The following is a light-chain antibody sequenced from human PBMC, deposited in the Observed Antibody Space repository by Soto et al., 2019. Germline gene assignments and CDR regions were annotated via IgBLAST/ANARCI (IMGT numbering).Light chain of an antibody. CDR1: QDIRTE. J-gene: IGKJ1*01. V-gene: IGKV1-6*01. CDR2: GAF. Sequence: AIQMTQSPSSLSVSVGDRVTITCRASQDIRTELGWYQQKPGKAPRLLIYGAFSLQSGVPSRFSGSGSGTDFTLTLSSLQPDDFATYYCLQDFKYPRTFGQGTKVEV. CDR3: LQDFKYPRT.